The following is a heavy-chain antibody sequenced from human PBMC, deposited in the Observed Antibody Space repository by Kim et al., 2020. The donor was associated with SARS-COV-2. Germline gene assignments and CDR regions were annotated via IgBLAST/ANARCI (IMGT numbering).Heavy chain of an antibody. D-gene: IGHD6-13*01. V-gene: IGHV3-30*01. J-gene: IGHJ4*02. Sequence: KGRFTISEDQSKNTLYLQMNSLRAEDTAVYYCARDRGFGYSSSWESFDYWGQGTLVTVSS. CDR3: ARDRGFGYSSSWESFDY.